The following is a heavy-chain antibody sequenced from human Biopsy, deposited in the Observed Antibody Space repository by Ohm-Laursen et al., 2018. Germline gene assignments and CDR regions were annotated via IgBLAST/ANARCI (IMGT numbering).Heavy chain of an antibody. J-gene: IGHJ3*02. CDR2: ISTYNDDT. CDR3: ARDPGYDFWSGSDPFDI. V-gene: IGHV1-18*04. D-gene: IGHD3-3*01. CDR1: GYTFTAYG. Sequence: GASVKASCKTSGYTFTAYGISWVRQAPGQGLEWMGWISTYNDDTNIAQKFQGRVSMTTDTSTRTDFMELRSLRSGDTAIYFCARDPGYDFWSGSDPFDIWGQGTLVTVS.